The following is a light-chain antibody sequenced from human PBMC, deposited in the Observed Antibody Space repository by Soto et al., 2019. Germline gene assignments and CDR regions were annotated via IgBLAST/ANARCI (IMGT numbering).Light chain of an antibody. V-gene: IGLV1-40*01. Sequence: QSVLTQPPSVSGAPGQRVTISCTGSSSNIGPGYDVHWYQQLPGTAPKVLIYGNNNRPSGVPYRFSGSKSGTSASLAITGLQAEDEGDYYCQSYDSSLRVVLFGGGTKLTVL. J-gene: IGLJ2*01. CDR1: SSNIGPGYD. CDR2: GNN. CDR3: QSYDSSLRVVL.